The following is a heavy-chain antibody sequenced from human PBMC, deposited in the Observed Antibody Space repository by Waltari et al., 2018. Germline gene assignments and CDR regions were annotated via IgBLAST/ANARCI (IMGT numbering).Heavy chain of an antibody. CDR3: ARHELKAPSAHIAGNRNWEYYFDY. CDR2: IYYSGST. V-gene: IGHV4-39*01. Sequence: QLQLQESGPGLVKPSETLSLTCTVSGGSISSSSYYWGWIRQPPGKGLEWIGSIYYSGSTSYNPTLKSRVTRSVERTKNQLSLKLSSVTAADTAVYYCARHELKAPSAHIAGNRNWEYYFDYWGQGTLVTVSS. D-gene: IGHD6-13*01. J-gene: IGHJ4*02. CDR1: GGSISSSSYY.